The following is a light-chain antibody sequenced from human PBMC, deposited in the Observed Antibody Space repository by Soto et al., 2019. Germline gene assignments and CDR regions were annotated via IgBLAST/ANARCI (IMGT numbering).Light chain of an antibody. Sequence: QSVLTQPASVSGSPGQSIAISCTGTSCDVGGYSYVSWYQQQPGKAPKLVISDVSNRPSGVSDRFSGSKSGNTASLTISGLQTEDEADYYCASYTTSSTYVFGTGTKVTV. CDR2: DVS. J-gene: IGLJ1*01. V-gene: IGLV2-14*01. CDR1: SCDVGGYSY. CDR3: ASYTTSSTYV.